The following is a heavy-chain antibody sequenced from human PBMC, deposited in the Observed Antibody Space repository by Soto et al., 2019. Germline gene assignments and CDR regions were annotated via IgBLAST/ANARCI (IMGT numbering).Heavy chain of an antibody. CDR2: IYYSGST. CDR1: GGSVSSGSYY. D-gene: IGHD7-27*01. CDR3: AREAWGSPWFDP. V-gene: IGHV4-61*01. Sequence: SETLSLTCTVSGGSVSSGSYYWSWIRQPPGKGLEWIGYIYYSGSTNYNPSLKSRVTISVDTSKNQFSLKLSSVTAADTAVYYCAREAWGSPWFDPWGQGTLVTVSS. J-gene: IGHJ5*02.